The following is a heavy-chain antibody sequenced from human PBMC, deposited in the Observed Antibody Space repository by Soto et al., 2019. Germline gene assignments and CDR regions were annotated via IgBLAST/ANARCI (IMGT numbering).Heavy chain of an antibody. CDR3: AREGNYYYDSSGYPPTYYYYYGMDV. V-gene: IGHV3-9*01. CDR2: ISWNSGNI. Sequence: SLSLSCAGNGFPFDDYAMHWVLQAPGTGLEWVSGISWNSGNIAYADSVKGRFTISRDNAKNSLYLQMNSLRAEDTAVYYCAREGNYYYDSSGYPPTYYYYYGMDVWGQGT. J-gene: IGHJ6*02. CDR1: GFPFDDYA. D-gene: IGHD3-22*01.